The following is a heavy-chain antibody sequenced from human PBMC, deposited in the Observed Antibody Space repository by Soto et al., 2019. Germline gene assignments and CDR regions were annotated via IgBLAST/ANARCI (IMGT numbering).Heavy chain of an antibody. CDR2: IYSGGGT. J-gene: IGHJ4*02. CDR3: ARYGDYLYYFDY. V-gene: IGHV3-53*01. Sequence: PVGSLRLSCATSGFTVSNNYMSWVRQAPGKGLEWVSVIYSGGGTYYADSVKGRFTISRDNSKNTLYLQMNSLRAEDTAVYYCARYGDYLYYFDYCGQGTLGTVPQ. D-gene: IGHD4-17*01. CDR1: GFTVSNNY.